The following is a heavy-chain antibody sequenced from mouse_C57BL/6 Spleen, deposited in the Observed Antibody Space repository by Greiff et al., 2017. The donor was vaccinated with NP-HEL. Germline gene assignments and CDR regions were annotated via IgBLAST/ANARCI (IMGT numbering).Heavy chain of an antibody. Sequence: VQLQQSGPELVKPGASVKIPCKASGYAFSSSCMHWVKQRPGKGLEWIGRIYPGDGDTNYNGKFKGKATLTADKSSSTAYMQLSSLTSEDSAVYCCARYGRDYDDYWGQGTTLTVSS. CDR3: ARYGRDYDDY. V-gene: IGHV1-82*01. J-gene: IGHJ2*01. CDR1: GYAFSSSC. CDR2: IYPGDGDT. D-gene: IGHD2-4*01.